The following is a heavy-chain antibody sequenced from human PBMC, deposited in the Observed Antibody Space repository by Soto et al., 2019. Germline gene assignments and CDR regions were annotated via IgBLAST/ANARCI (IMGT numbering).Heavy chain of an antibody. CDR3: APCRGGVASF. Sequence: QITLNESGPTLVKPTQTLTLTCTFSGFSLSTRDVGVGWIRQPPGEALEWLGVVYWDDSKTYSPSLESRLTTPKDTSKNQVVLRMTKMDPVDTPPYYCAPCRGGVASFWGQGTLVTVSS. CDR2: VYWDDSK. V-gene: IGHV2-5*02. CDR1: GFSLSTRDVG. D-gene: IGHD2-2*01. J-gene: IGHJ4*02.